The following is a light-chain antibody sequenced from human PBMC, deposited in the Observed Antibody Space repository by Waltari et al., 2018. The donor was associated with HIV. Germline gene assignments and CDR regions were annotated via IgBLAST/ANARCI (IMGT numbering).Light chain of an antibody. Sequence: EIVLTQSPATLSFSPGDRATLSCRAIQSVSSYLAWLQQKHGQAPRLLIYGASNRPTGIPARFSGSGSGTDFTLTISSLEPEDFAVYYGQQRSNWPITFGQGTRLEIK. J-gene: IGKJ5*01. CDR1: QSVSSY. V-gene: IGKV3-11*01. CDR3: QQRSNWPIT. CDR2: GAS.